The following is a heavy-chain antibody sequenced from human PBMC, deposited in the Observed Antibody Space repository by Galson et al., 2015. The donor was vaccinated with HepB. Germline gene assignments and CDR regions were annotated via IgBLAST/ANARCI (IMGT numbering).Heavy chain of an antibody. J-gene: IGHJ3*02. V-gene: IGHV3-64D*08. D-gene: IGHD1-1*01. CDR2: ISSSGGST. CDR1: EFTLSSFA. Sequence: SLRLSCAASEFTLSSFAMHWVRQAPGKRLECVSGISSSGGSTHYTDSVKGRFIISRDNSKNTLYLQMSSLRPEDTAVYYCVKGGAVELAEFDIWGQGTMVTVSS. CDR3: VKGGAVELAEFDI.